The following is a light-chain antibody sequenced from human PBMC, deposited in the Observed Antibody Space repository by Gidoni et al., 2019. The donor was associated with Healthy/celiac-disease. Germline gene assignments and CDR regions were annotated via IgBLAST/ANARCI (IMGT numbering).Light chain of an antibody. CDR3: QQYGSSPKLT. V-gene: IGKV3-20*01. CDR2: GAS. CDR1: QSVSSSY. Sequence: EIVLTQSPGTLSLSPGERATLSCRASQSVSSSYLAWYQQKPGQAPRLLIYGASSRATGIPDRFSGSGSGTDFTLTISSLEPEDFAVYYCQQYGSSPKLTFGGXTKVEIK. J-gene: IGKJ4*01.